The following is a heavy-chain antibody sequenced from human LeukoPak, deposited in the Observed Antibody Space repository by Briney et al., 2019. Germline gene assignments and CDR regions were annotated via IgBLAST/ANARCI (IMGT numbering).Heavy chain of an antibody. D-gene: IGHD3-10*01. CDR3: AKDLVTMVRGGSFDY. Sequence: PGGSLRLSCAASGFTFSSYAMSWVRQAPGKGLEWVSAISGSGGSTYYADSVKGRVTISRDNSKNTLYLQMNSLRAEDTAVYYCAKDLVTMVRGGSFDYWGQGTLVTVSS. V-gene: IGHV3-23*01. CDR2: ISGSGGST. J-gene: IGHJ4*02. CDR1: GFTFSSYA.